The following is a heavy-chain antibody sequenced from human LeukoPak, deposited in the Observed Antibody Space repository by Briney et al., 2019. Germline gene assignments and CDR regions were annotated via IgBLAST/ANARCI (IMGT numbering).Heavy chain of an antibody. J-gene: IGHJ5*02. CDR3: AIHVGDSMPFDP. V-gene: IGHV4-59*01. Sequence: SETLSLTCTVSGGSISSYYWSWIRQPPGKGLEWIGYIYYSGSTDYNPSLKSRVTISVDTSKNQFSLKLSSVTAADTAVYYCAIHVGDSMPFDPWGQGTLVTVSS. D-gene: IGHD3-22*01. CDR2: IYYSGST. CDR1: GGSISSYY.